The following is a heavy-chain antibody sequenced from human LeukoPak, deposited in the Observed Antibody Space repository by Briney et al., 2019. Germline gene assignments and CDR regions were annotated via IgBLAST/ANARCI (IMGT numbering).Heavy chain of an antibody. CDR2: IGADSGDTHGDT. V-gene: IGHV1-18*01. CDR3: ARGSSPYNWYFDL. CDR1: GYRLRNHG. Sequence: ASVKVSCKASGYRLRNHGISWVRQAPGQGLEWMGWIGADSGDTHGDTHYAEKLQGRVTMTTDTSTDTAYMDLRSLTPDDTAVYYCARGSSPYNWYFDLWGRGTLVTASS. D-gene: IGHD4-11*01. J-gene: IGHJ2*01.